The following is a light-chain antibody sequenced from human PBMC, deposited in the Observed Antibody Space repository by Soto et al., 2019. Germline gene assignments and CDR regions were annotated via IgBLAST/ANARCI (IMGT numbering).Light chain of an antibody. CDR1: QSVLYSSNNKNY. Sequence: DIVMTQSPDSLAVSLGERATINCKSSQSVLYSSNNKNYLAWYQQKPGQPPKLLIYWASTRESGVPDRFSGSGSATDFTLTISSLQAEDVAVYYCQQYYSTHTFGQGTKLEIK. CDR3: QQYYSTHT. CDR2: WAS. V-gene: IGKV4-1*01. J-gene: IGKJ2*01.